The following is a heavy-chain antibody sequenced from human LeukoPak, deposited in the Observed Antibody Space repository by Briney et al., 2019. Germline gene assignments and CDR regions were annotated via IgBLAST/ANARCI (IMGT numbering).Heavy chain of an antibody. CDR2: INPSGTSGGST. J-gene: IGHJ4*02. CDR1: GYTFTSDY. CDR3: ARIYDSSGYYGY. D-gene: IGHD3-22*01. V-gene: IGHV1-46*01. Sequence: EASVKVSCKASGYTFTSDYLHWVRQAPGQGLEWMVIINPSGTSGGSTNYAQKFQGRIIMTRDTSTSTVYMELSSLRSEDTAVYYCARIYDSSGYYGYWGQGTLVTVSS.